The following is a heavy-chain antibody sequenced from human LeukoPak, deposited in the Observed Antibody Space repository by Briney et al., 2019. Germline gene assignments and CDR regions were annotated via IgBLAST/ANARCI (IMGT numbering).Heavy chain of an antibody. CDR2: ISSSSSYI. V-gene: IGHV3-21*01. J-gene: IGHJ3*02. CDR1: GFTFSSYS. D-gene: IGHD3-9*01. Sequence: GGSLRLSCAASGFTFSSYSMNWVRQAPGKGLEWVSSISSSSSYIYYADSVKGRFTISRDNAKNSLYLQMNSLRAEDTAVYYCARLVSELRYSDWSRALDIWGQGTMVTVSS. CDR3: ARLVSELRYSDWSRALDI.